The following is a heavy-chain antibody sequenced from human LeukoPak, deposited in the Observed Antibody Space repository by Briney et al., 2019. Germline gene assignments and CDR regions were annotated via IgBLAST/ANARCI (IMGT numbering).Heavy chain of an antibody. D-gene: IGHD3-10*01. V-gene: IGHV4-38-2*01. CDR1: GYSISRGYY. Sequence: PSETLSLTCGVSGYSISRGYYWAWLRQPPGKGLEWIGTIYHIGSTYYNPSLESRVTISVDTSKNEFSLNLSSVTAADTAVYFCARAGLIITSGIDYWGQGALVTVSS. CDR2: IYHIGST. CDR3: ARAGLIITSGIDY. J-gene: IGHJ4*02.